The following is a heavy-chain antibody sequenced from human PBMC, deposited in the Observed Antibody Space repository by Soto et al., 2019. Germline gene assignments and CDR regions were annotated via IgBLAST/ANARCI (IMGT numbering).Heavy chain of an antibody. V-gene: IGHV1-46*01. D-gene: IGHD2-2*02. CDR1: EYTFTSYY. Sequence: GASVKVSCKASEYTFTSYYMHWVRQAPGQGLEWMGIINPSGGSTSYAQKFQGRVTMTRDTSTSTVYMELSSLRSEDTAVYYCTIVVVPAPIDFAYWGQGTLVTVSS. CDR2: INPSGGST. J-gene: IGHJ4*02. CDR3: TIVVVPAPIDFAY.